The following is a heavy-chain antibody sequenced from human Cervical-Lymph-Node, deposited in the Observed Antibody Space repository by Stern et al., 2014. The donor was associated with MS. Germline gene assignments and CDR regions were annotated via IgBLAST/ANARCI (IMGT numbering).Heavy chain of an antibody. D-gene: IGHD5/OR15-5a*01. V-gene: IGHV1-69*06. CDR1: GGTFNTSA. Sequence: VQLVESGAEGKKPASSVKVSCKASGGTFNTSAISWVRQAPGQGLEWMGGIIPILGTTNYAQKFQGRVTFSADKSTSTAYMALSGLRYEDTAVYYCARDLGVGPSVSWGQGTVVTVSS. J-gene: IGHJ5*02. CDR2: IIPILGTT. CDR3: ARDLGVGPSVS.